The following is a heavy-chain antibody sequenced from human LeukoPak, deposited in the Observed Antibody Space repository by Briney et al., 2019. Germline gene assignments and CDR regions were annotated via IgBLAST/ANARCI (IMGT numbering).Heavy chain of an antibody. Sequence: SGTLSLTCAVSGGSISSSNWWSWVRQPPVKGLEWIGEIYHSGSTNYNPSLKSGVTISVDKSKRQSSLKLSSVTAADTAVYYCARDGRSAWYRGGKFDPWGQGTLVTVSS. V-gene: IGHV4-4*02. CDR1: GGSISSSNW. CDR2: IYHSGST. J-gene: IGHJ5*02. D-gene: IGHD6-19*01. CDR3: ARDGRSAWYRGGKFDP.